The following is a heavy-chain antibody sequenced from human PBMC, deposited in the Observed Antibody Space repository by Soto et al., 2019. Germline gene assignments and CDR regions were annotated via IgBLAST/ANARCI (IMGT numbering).Heavy chain of an antibody. V-gene: IGHV1-3*01. CDR2: TNAGNGNT. CDR1: GYTFTSYA. J-gene: IGHJ6*02. CDR3: ARVLDPDYYYYGMDV. Sequence: ASVKVSCKASGYTFTSYAMHWVRQAPGQRLEWMGWTNAGNGNTKYSQKFQGRVTITRDTSASTAYMELSSLRSEDTAVYYCARVLDPDYYYYGMDVWGQGTTVTV.